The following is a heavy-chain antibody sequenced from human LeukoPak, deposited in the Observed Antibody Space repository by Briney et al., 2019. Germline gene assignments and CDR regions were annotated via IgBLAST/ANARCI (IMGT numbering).Heavy chain of an antibody. Sequence: KPGGSLRLSCAASGFTFSSYSMNWARQAPGKGLEWVSYITGSSSTIYYSDSVKGRFTISRDNAKNSLYLQMNSLRAEDTAMYYCAKTYYYGSGSYWGQGTLVTVS. CDR1: GFTFSSYS. V-gene: IGHV3-48*04. J-gene: IGHJ4*02. CDR2: ITGSSSTI. D-gene: IGHD3-10*01. CDR3: AKTYYYGSGSY.